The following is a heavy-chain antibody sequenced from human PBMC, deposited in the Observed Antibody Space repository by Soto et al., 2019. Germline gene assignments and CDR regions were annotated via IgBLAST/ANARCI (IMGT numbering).Heavy chain of an antibody. J-gene: IGHJ6*02. CDR2: VIPIFGTA. CDR3: ARDNYYGSGSPV. CDR1: GGTFSSYA. V-gene: IGHV1-69*13. Sequence: ASVKVSCKASGGTFSSYAISWVRQAPGQGLEWMGGVIPIFGTANYAQKFQGRVTITADESTSTAYMELSSLRSEDTAVYYCARDNYYGSGSPVWGQGTMVTSP. D-gene: IGHD3-10*01.